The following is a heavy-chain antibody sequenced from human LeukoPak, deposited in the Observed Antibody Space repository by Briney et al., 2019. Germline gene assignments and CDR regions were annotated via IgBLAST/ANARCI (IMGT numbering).Heavy chain of an antibody. CDR2: ISGSGGST. D-gene: IGHD2-2*01. J-gene: IGHJ4*02. CDR3: ASSIVVVPAAMGSFDY. Sequence: QAGGSLRLSCAASGFTFSSYAMSWVRQAPGKGLEWVSAISGSGGSTYYADSVKGRFTISRDNAKNSLYLQMNSLRAEDTAVYYCASSIVVVPAAMGSFDYWGQGTLVTVSS. CDR1: GFTFSSYA. V-gene: IGHV3-23*01.